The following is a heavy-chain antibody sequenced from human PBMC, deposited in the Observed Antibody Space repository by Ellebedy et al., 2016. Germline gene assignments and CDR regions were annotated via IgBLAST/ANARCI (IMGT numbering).Heavy chain of an antibody. D-gene: IGHD3-3*01. CDR3: ARDGSHDFWSGYYPHNWFDP. V-gene: IGHV3-21*01. Sequence: GGSLRLXXAASGFTFSSYAMSWVRQAPGKGLEWVSSISSSSSYIYYADSVKGRFTISRDNAKNSLYLQMNSLRAEDTAVYYCARDGSHDFWSGYYPHNWFDPWGQGTLVTVSS. CDR1: GFTFSSYA. CDR2: ISSSSSYI. J-gene: IGHJ5*02.